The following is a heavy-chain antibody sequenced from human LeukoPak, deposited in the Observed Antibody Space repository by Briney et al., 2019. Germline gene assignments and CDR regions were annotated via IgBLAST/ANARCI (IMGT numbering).Heavy chain of an antibody. V-gene: IGHV3-23*01. Sequence: GGSLRLSCAASGFTFSSYAMSWVRQAPGKGLEWVSAISGSGGSTYYADSVKGRFTISRDNSKTTLYLQMNSLRVADTAVYYCAKDNTYDWDYIDHWGRGILVTVSS. D-gene: IGHD3-16*01. CDR1: GFTFSSYA. CDR3: AKDNTYDWDYIDH. J-gene: IGHJ4*02. CDR2: ISGSGGST.